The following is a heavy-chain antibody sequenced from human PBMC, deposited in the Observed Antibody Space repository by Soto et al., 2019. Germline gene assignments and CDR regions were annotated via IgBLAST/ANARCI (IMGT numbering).Heavy chain of an antibody. D-gene: IGHD6-19*01. CDR3: ARRVAGTFYGMDV. CDR1: GGSISSSSYY. Sequence: PSETLSLTCTVSGGSISSSSYYWGWIRQPPGKGLEWIGSIYYSGSTYYNPSLKSRVTISVDTSKNQFSLKLSSVTAADTAVYYCARRVAGTFYGMDVWGQGTTVTVSS. CDR2: IYYSGST. V-gene: IGHV4-39*01. J-gene: IGHJ6*02.